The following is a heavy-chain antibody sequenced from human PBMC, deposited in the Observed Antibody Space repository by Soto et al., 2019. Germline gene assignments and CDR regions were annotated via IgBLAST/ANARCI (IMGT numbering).Heavy chain of an antibody. D-gene: IGHD2-15*01. Sequence: EVQLVESGGGLVQPGGSLRLSCAASGFTFSTYSMNWVRQAPGKGLEWVSFISSTCITGITIYYAESVKGRFTISRDNAKNSLYLQMNSLRDEDTAVYYCSRDIGCSGGICPDAFDVWGQGTMVTVSS. CDR2: ISSTCITGITI. CDR1: GFTFSTYS. CDR3: SRDIGCSGGICPDAFDV. V-gene: IGHV3-48*02. J-gene: IGHJ3*01.